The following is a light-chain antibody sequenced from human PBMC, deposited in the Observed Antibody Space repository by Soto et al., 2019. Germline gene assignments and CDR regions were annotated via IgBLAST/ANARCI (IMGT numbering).Light chain of an antibody. Sequence: EIVLTQSPGTLSLSPGEGAALSCRASQSVSTNFFAWYQQKLGQAPRLLIYGASTSATGISDRFSGSGFGTDFTPTISRLEPEDFAVYYCQQYGRTSWTFGQGTKVDIK. J-gene: IGKJ1*01. CDR1: QSVSTNF. CDR2: GAS. V-gene: IGKV3-20*01. CDR3: QQYGRTSWT.